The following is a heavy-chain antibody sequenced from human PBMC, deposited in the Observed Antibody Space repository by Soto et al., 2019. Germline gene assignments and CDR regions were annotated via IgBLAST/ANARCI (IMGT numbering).Heavy chain of an antibody. Sequence: ESVGGVVQPGRSLRLSCAASGFTFSSHAMHWVRQAPGKGLEWVAVISYDGSNKYYADSVKGRFTISRDNSKNTLYLQMNSLRAEDTAVYYCARVPSSSGRAHFDYWGQGTLVTVSS. J-gene: IGHJ4*02. CDR3: ARVPSSSGRAHFDY. CDR1: GFTFSSHA. CDR2: ISYDGSNK. V-gene: IGHV3-30-3*01. D-gene: IGHD2-15*01.